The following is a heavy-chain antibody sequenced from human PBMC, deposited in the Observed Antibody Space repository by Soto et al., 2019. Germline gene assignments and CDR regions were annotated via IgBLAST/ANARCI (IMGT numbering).Heavy chain of an antibody. CDR2: IYYSGST. CDR3: ASLKLIITMVRGVTDYYYGMDV. V-gene: IGHV4-39*01. J-gene: IGHJ6*02. D-gene: IGHD3-10*01. Sequence: SETLSLICTFPCYSILSISYYWVWIGQPPGKGLECIGSIYYSGSTYYNPSLKSRVTISVDTSKNQFSLKLSSVTDADTAVYYCASLKLIITMVRGVTDYYYGMDVWGQGTTVS. CDR1: CYSILSISYY.